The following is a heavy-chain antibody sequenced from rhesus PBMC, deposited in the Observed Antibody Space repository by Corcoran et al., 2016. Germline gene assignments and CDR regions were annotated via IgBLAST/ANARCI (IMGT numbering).Heavy chain of an antibody. J-gene: IGHJ5-1*01. Sequence: QVQLQESGPGLVKPSETLPLICAGLGALISSNSWSWIRQAPGKGLEWIGRIYGSGWSNEYNPSLKSRVTISIDTSKNQFSLKLSSVTAADTAVYYCARGGVFTATRGVWGPGVLVTVSS. V-gene: IGHV4S2*01. CDR3: ARGGVFTATRGV. CDR2: IYGSGWSN. D-gene: IGHD2-27*01. CDR1: GALISSNS.